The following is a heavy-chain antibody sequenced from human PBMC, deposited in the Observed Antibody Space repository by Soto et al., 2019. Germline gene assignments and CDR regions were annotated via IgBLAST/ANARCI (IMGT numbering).Heavy chain of an antibody. CDR1: GGTFSSYA. V-gene: IGHV1-69*01. J-gene: IGHJ4*02. Sequence: QVQLVQSGAEVKKPGSSVKVSCKASGGTFSSYAISWVRQAPGQGLEWMGGIIPIFGTANYAQKFQGRVTITADESTSTADMELSSLRSDDTAVYYCARGPSPEDSNYYPFDYWGQGTLVTVSS. CDR3: ARGPSPEDSNYYPFDY. CDR2: IIPIFGTA. D-gene: IGHD4-4*01.